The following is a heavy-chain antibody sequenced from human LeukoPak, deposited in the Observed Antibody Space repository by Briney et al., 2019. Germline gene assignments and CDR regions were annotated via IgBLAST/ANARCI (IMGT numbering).Heavy chain of an antibody. CDR2: IYYTGST. J-gene: IGHJ4*02. CDR3: AREVVAAAGEDIDY. D-gene: IGHD6-13*01. V-gene: IGHV4-39*07. Sequence: SETLSLTCTVSGGSIISSSYYWGWIRQPPGKGLEWIGSIYYTGSTYYNPSLRSRVTMSVDTSRNQISLKLSSVTAADTAVYYCAREVVAAAGEDIDYWGQGTLVTVSS. CDR1: GGSIISSSYY.